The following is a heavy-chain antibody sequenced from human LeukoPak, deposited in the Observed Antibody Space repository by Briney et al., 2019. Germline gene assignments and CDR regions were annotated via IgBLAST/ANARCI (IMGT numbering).Heavy chain of an antibody. J-gene: IGHJ4*02. D-gene: IGHD3-10*01. CDR1: GLTFSDYY. Sequence: GGSLRLSCAASGLTFSDYYMSWIRQAPGKGLEWVSYISSSGSTIYYADSVKGRFTISRDNAKNSLYLQMDSLRAEDTAVYYCARDNDRITMVREVTFDYWGQGTLVTVSS. CDR3: ARDNDRITMVREVTFDY. CDR2: ISSSGSTI. V-gene: IGHV3-11*01.